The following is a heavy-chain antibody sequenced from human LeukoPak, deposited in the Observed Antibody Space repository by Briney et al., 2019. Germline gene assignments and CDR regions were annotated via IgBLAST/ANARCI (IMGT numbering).Heavy chain of an antibody. J-gene: IGHJ4*02. D-gene: IGHD6-13*01. V-gene: IGHV3-7*01. CDR1: GFTFSSYW. Sequence: GGSLRLSCAASGFTFSSYWMSWVRQAPGKGLEWVANIKQDGSEKYHVDSVKGRFTISRDNAKNSLYLQMNSLRAEDTAVYYCARGGPRFKVQQLVYDYWGQGTLVTVSS. CDR2: IKQDGSEK. CDR3: ARGGPRFKVQQLVYDY.